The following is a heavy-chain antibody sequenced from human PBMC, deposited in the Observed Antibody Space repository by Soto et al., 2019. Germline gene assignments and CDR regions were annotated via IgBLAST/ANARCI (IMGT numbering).Heavy chain of an antibody. CDR1: GYTFTGYY. D-gene: IGHD3-10*01. J-gene: IGHJ6*02. Sequence: QVQLVQSGAEVKKPGASVKVSCKASGYTFTGYYMHWVQQAPGQGLEWMGWINPNSGGTNYAQKFQGWVTMTRDTSISTAYMELSRLRSDDTAVYYCAREGWTPARVRIMDVWGQGTTVTVSS. CDR2: INPNSGGT. CDR3: AREGWTPARVRIMDV. V-gene: IGHV1-2*04.